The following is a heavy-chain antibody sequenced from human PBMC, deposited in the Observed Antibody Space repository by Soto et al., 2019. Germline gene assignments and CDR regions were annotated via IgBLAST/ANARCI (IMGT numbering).Heavy chain of an antibody. D-gene: IGHD3-16*02. Sequence: GASVKVSCKASGYTFTSYGISWVRQAPGQGLEWMGWISAYNGNTNYAQKLQGRVTMTTDTSTSTAYMELRSLRSDDTAVYYCARDPRLRLGELSYLFDYWGQGTLVTVSS. CDR1: GYTFTSYG. CDR3: ARDPRLRLGELSYLFDY. J-gene: IGHJ4*02. CDR2: ISAYNGNT. V-gene: IGHV1-18*01.